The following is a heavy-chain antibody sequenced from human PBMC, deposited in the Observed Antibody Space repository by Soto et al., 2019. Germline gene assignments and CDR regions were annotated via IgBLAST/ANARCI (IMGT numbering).Heavy chain of an antibody. Sequence: GGSLRLSCAASGFTFSSYGMHWVRQAPGKGLEWVAVISYDGSNKYYADSVKGRFTISRDNSKNTLYLQMNSLRAEDTAVYYCAKDTYSYGLNWFDHWGQGTLVTVSS. J-gene: IGHJ5*02. D-gene: IGHD5-18*01. CDR1: GFTFSSYG. CDR3: AKDTYSYGLNWFDH. CDR2: ISYDGSNK. V-gene: IGHV3-30*18.